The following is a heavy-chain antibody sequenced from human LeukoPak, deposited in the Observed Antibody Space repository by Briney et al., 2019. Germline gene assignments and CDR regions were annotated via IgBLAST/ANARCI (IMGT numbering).Heavy chain of an antibody. CDR1: GYTFTGYY. CDR2: INPNSGGT. V-gene: IGHV1-2*02. D-gene: IGHD3-22*01. CDR3: AVHSSGYYVFDY. Sequence: ASVKLSCTASGYTFTGYYMHWVRQAPGQGLEWMGWINPNSGGTNYAQKFQGRVTMTRDTSISTAYMELSRLRSDDTVVYYCAVHSSGYYVFDYWGQGTLVTVSS. J-gene: IGHJ4*02.